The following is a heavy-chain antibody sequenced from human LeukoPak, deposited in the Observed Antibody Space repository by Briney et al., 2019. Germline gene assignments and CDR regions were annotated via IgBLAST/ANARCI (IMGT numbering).Heavy chain of an antibody. J-gene: IGHJ4*02. CDR1: GFTLSSPG. CDR2: ISYDGSNI. CDR3: AKDPWYYGSGTTLVDY. D-gene: IGHD3-10*01. V-gene: IGHV3-30*18. Sequence: GGSLRLSCAASGFTLSSPGMLWLRQAPGKGLVWVAVISYDGSNIYYADSVKGRFTISRDNSKSTLYLQMNSLRAEDTAVYYCAKDPWYYGSGTTLVDYWGQGTLVTVSS.